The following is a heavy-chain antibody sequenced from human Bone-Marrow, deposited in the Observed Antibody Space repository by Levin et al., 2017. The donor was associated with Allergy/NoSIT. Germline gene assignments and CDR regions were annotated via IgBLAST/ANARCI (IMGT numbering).Heavy chain of an antibody. CDR1: GVSISSYY. J-gene: IGHJ3*01. V-gene: IGHV4-59*13. CDR2: IFHSGTA. D-gene: IGHD1-26*01. Sequence: GSLRLSCTVSGVSISSYYWSWIRQSPGKGLEWIGYIFHSGTANYNPSLKSRVTISIDTSKNHFSLQLSSVTAADTAVYYCARDVSGTYYTFGFWGQGTAVTVSS. CDR3: ARDVSGTYYTFGF.